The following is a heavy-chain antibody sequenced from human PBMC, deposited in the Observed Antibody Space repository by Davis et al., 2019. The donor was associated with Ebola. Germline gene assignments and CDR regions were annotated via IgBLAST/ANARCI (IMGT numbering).Heavy chain of an antibody. CDR2: INAGNGNT. J-gene: IGHJ3*02. Sequence: ASVKVSCKASGYTFTNYAIHWVRQAPGQRLEWVGWINAGNGNTKSSQNFQGRVTITRDTSASTAYMELTSLRSEDTAVYYCARLSWTLRDVDIWGQGTSVTVSS. CDR3: ARLSWTLRDVDI. V-gene: IGHV1-3*01. CDR1: GYTFTNYA. D-gene: IGHD2/OR15-2a*01.